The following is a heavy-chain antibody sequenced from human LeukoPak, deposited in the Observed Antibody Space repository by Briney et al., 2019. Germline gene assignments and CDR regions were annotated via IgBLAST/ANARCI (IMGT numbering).Heavy chain of an antibody. J-gene: IGHJ4*02. D-gene: IGHD2-15*01. V-gene: IGHV3-23*01. Sequence: GGSLRLSCAASGFTFSNYVMSWVRQAPGKGLEWVSTITGSGGNTYYADSVKGRFTISRDNSKNTLHLQMNSLSAEDTALYYCARRGYCGGGACNRNFEFWGQGTLVTVSS. CDR1: GFTFSNYV. CDR3: ARRGYCGGGACNRNFEF. CDR2: ITGSGGNT.